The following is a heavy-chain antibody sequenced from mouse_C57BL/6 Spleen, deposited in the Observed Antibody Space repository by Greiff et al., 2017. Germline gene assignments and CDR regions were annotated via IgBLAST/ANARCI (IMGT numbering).Heavy chain of an antibody. Sequence: QVQLQQSGPELVKPGASVKISCKASGYAFSSSWMNWVKQRPGKGLEWIGRIYPGDGDTNYNGKFKGKATLTADKSSSTAYMQLSSLTSEDSAVYFCANYYGSSFTRAMDYWGQGTSVTVSS. CDR1: GYAFSSSW. CDR3: ANYYGSSFTRAMDY. D-gene: IGHD1-1*01. CDR2: IYPGDGDT. V-gene: IGHV1-82*01. J-gene: IGHJ4*01.